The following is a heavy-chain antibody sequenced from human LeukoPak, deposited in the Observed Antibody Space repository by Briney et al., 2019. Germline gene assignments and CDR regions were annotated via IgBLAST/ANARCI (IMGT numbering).Heavy chain of an antibody. CDR2: IYSSATT. J-gene: IGHJ6*01. CDR1: GGSVSNYY. D-gene: IGHD6-19*01. V-gene: IGHV4-4*07. Sequence: SETLSLTCNVSGGSVSNYYWTWIRQPAGKGLEWIGRIYSSATTTYNPSLKSRVAMSVDTSRNQFSLKLSSVTAADTAVYYCARVSPIAVAGRSYYYTIYGSGQGTTVTVSS. CDR3: ARVSPIAVAGRSYYYTIYG.